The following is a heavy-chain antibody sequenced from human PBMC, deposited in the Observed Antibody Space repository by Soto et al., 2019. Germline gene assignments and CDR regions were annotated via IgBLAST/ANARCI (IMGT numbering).Heavy chain of an antibody. CDR2: IIPIFGTA. D-gene: IGHD3-9*01. CDR1: GCTFSSYA. V-gene: IGHV1-69*13. CDR3: ARGKEAWTGYSLMNYYYYGMDV. J-gene: IGHJ6*02. Sequence: SGKVSCKASGCTFSSYAISWVRQAPGQGLEWMGGIIPIFGTANYAQKFQGRVTITADESTSTAYMELSSLRSEDTAVYYCARGKEAWTGYSLMNYYYYGMDVWGQGTTVTVSS.